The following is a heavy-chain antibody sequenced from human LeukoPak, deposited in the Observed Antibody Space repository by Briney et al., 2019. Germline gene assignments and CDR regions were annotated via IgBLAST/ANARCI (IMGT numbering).Heavy chain of an antibody. D-gene: IGHD2-15*01. V-gene: IGHV3-21*05. CDR1: GFSFSTYS. J-gene: IGHJ6*03. CDR3: ARAARGGPTYCMDV. Sequence: GGSLRLSCAASGFSFSTYSMNWVRQAPGKGLEWASYIENSRKYTYYADSVKGRFTISRDNAKNSLYLQMNNLRAEDTAVYYCARAARGGPTYCMDVWGKGTTVTVSS. CDR2: IENSRKYT.